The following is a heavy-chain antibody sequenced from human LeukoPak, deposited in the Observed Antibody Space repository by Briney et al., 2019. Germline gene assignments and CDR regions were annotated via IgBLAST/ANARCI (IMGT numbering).Heavy chain of an antibody. J-gene: IGHJ3*02. CDR3: AKTRRGIVGAADAFDI. CDR2: IIPIFGTA. CDR1: GGTFSSYA. Sequence: SVKVSCKASGGTFSSYAISWVRQAPGQGLEWMGGIIPIFGTANYAQKFQGRVTITADKSTSTAYMELSSLRSEDTAVYYCAKTRRGIVGAADAFDIWGQGTMVTVSS. D-gene: IGHD1-26*01. V-gene: IGHV1-69*06.